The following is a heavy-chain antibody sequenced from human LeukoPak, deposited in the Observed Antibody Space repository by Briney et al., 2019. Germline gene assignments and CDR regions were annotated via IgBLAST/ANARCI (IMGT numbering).Heavy chain of an antibody. Sequence: PEGSLRLSCAASGFTFSSYSMNWVRQAPGKGLEWVSGISWNSGSMGYADSVKGRFTISRDNAKNSLYLQMNSLRAEDTALYYCAKDTPSGYYYGSGRLRIYYYYMDVWGKGTTVTISS. CDR1: GFTFSSYS. CDR2: ISWNSGSM. D-gene: IGHD3-10*01. J-gene: IGHJ6*03. CDR3: AKDTPSGYYYGSGRLRIYYYYMDV. V-gene: IGHV3-9*01.